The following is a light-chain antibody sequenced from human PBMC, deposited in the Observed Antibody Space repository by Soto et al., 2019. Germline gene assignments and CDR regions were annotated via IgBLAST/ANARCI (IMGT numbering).Light chain of an antibody. CDR2: WEF. V-gene: IGKV4-1*01. CDR3: HQYYGSPPRT. J-gene: IGKJ1*01. Sequence: DIVMTQSPDSLAVSLGERATINCKSSQSGFYSSNNKNYFAWYQQKPGQSPKLLISWEFIRESGVPDRFSGSGSGTAFTLTISSLQAEDVAVYYCHQYYGSPPRTFGQGTKVEIK. CDR1: QSGFYSSNNKNY.